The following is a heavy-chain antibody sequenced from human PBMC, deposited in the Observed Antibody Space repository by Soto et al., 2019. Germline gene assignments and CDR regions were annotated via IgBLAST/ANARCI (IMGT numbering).Heavy chain of an antibody. CDR1: GYSFTSYW. CDR3: ARLSHGDYYYYGMDV. D-gene: IGHD4-17*01. CDR2: IDPSDSYT. J-gene: IGHJ6*02. V-gene: IGHV5-10-1*01. Sequence: GESLKISCKGSGYSFTSYWISWVRQMPGKGLEWMGRIDPSDSYTNYSPSFQGHVTISADKSISTAYLQWSSLKASDTAMYYFARLSHGDYYYYGMDVWGQGTTVTVSS.